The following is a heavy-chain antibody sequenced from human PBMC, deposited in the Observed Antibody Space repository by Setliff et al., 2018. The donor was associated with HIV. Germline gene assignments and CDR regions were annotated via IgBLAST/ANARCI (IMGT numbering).Heavy chain of an antibody. J-gene: IGHJ4*02. D-gene: IGHD3-22*01. CDR2: IYHSGNT. V-gene: IGHV4-59*08. CDR1: GGSISGYF. CDR3: ARAGDSRAYYSLDS. Sequence: PSETLSLTCTVSGGSISGYFWNWIRQPPGKGLEWIGYIYHSGNTNYNPSLKSRVTISLDTSQNQFSLKLSSVTAADTAMYYCARAGDSRAYYSLDSWGQGTLVTVSS.